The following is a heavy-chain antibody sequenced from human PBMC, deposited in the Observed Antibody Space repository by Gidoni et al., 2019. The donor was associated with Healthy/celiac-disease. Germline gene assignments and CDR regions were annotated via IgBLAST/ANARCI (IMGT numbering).Heavy chain of an antibody. CDR2: IHYSGTT. J-gene: IGHJ4*02. Sequence: QVQLQESGPGLVKPSETLPLTCAVSGGSISNYHWTWIRQPPGKGLECFGFIHYSGTTNYNPSLKSRVTISVDTSNNQFALKLNSVTAADTAVYYCARVMGSGWTGFDYWGQGTLVTASS. CDR3: ARVMGSGWTGFDY. CDR1: GGSISNYH. D-gene: IGHD6-19*01. V-gene: IGHV4-59*01.